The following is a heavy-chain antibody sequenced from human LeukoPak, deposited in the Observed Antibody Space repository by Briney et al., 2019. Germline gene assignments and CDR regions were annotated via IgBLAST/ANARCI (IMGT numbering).Heavy chain of an antibody. J-gene: IGHJ4*02. D-gene: IGHD3-22*01. Sequence: GGSLRLSCAASGFTFSSYAMSWVRQAPGKGLEWVSYISSSGSTIYYADSVKGRFTISRDNAKNSLYLQMNSLRAEDTAVYYCAREFHYYDSSGGDFDYWGQGTLVTVSS. V-gene: IGHV3-48*04. CDR2: ISSSGSTI. CDR1: GFTFSSYA. CDR3: AREFHYYDSSGGDFDY.